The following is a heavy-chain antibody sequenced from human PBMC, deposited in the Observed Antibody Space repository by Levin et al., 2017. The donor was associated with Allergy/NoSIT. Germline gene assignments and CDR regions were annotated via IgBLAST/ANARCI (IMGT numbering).Heavy chain of an antibody. V-gene: IGHV3-30*03. D-gene: IGHD2-2*01. J-gene: IGHJ4*02. CDR3: TSYPLGYCSNPRCYAYFDY. CDR2: ISYDGSSE. CDR1: QFTFSSYD. Sequence: PGGSLRLSCAASQFTFSSYDMHWVRQAPGKGLEWLSIISYDGSSEYYADSVKGRFTISRDNSKNTLYLQMNNLKTEDTAVYFCTSYPLGYCSNPRCYAYFDYWGQGALVTVSS.